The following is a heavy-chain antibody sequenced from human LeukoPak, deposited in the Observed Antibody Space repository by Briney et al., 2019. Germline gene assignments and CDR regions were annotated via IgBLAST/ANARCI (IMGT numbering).Heavy chain of an antibody. Sequence: SETLSLTCTVSGGSISSDYWSWIRQTPGKGLEWIGYIYYSGSTNYNPSLKSRVTISVDTSKNHFSLKLSSVTAADTAVYYCAREYMYSSGWYWFDPWGQGTLVTVSS. V-gene: IGHV4-59*01. CDR1: GGSISSDY. CDR2: IYYSGST. D-gene: IGHD6-19*01. CDR3: AREYMYSSGWYWFDP. J-gene: IGHJ5*02.